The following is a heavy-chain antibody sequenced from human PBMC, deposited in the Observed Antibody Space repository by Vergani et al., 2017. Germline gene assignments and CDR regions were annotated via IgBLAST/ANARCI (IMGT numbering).Heavy chain of an antibody. Sequence: VQLVESGGGLVQPGGSLRLSCSASGFTFSSYAMHWVRQAPGKGLEYVSAISSNGGSTYYADSVKGRFTISRDNSKNTLYLQMNSLRAEDTAVDYCAKAVTMVRGVIITFDYYYYYMDVWGKGTTVTVSS. V-gene: IGHV3-64*04. CDR1: GFTFSSYA. CDR2: ISSNGGST. D-gene: IGHD3-10*01. J-gene: IGHJ6*03. CDR3: AKAVTMVRGVIITFDYYYYYMDV.